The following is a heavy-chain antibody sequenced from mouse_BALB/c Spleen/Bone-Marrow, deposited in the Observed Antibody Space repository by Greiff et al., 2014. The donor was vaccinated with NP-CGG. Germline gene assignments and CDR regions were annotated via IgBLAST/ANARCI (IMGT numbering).Heavy chain of an antibody. J-gene: IGHJ3*01. CDR3: KRSLGRFAY. D-gene: IGHD4-1*01. CDR1: GYTFTDHA. Sequence: LVESDAELVKPGASVKISCKASGYTFTDHAIHWVKQKPEQGLEWIGYISPGDGVIKYNEKFKGKAILTADKSSSTAYMQLNSLTSEDSAVYFCKRSLGRFAYWGQGTLATVSA. CDR2: ISPGDGVI. V-gene: IGHV1S53*02.